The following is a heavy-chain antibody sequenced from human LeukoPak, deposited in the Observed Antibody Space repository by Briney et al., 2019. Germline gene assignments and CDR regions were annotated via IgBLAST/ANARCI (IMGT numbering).Heavy chain of an antibody. D-gene: IGHD3-22*01. Sequence: PGGSLRLSCAASGFTVSSNYMSWVRQAPGKGLEWVSVIYSGDSTYYADSVKGRFTISRDNSKNTLYLQMNSPRAEDTAVYYCARSYYYDSSFDYWGQGTLVTVSS. CDR1: GFTVSSNY. CDR3: ARSYYYDSSFDY. J-gene: IGHJ4*02. V-gene: IGHV3-53*01. CDR2: IYSGDST.